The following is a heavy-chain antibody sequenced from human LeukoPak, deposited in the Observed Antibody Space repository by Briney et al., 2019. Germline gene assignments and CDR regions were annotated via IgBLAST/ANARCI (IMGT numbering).Heavy chain of an antibody. V-gene: IGHV3-9*01. CDR3: AKGAYYDSSGYYIDS. CDR1: GFTFDDYA. D-gene: IGHD3-22*01. CDR2: ISWNSGSI. Sequence: GGSLRLSCAASGFTFDDYAMHWVRQAPGKGLEWVSGISWNSGSIGYADSVKGRFTISRDNAKNSLYLQMNSLRAEDTALYYCAKGAYYDSSGYYIDSWGQGTLVTVSS. J-gene: IGHJ4*02.